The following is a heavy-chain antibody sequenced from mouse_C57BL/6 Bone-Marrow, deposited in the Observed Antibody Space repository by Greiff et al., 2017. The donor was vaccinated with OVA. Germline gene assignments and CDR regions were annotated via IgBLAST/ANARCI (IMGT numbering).Heavy chain of an antibody. V-gene: IGHV1-82*01. D-gene: IGHD1-1*01. Sequence: VKLLESGPELVKPGASVKISCKASGYAFSSSWMNWVKQRPGKGLEWIGRIYPGDGDTNYNGKFKGKATLTADKSSSTAYMQLSSLTSEDSAVYFCARGGGTTVVWGQGTTLTVSS. CDR1: GYAFSSSW. J-gene: IGHJ2*01. CDR2: IYPGDGDT. CDR3: ARGGGTTVV.